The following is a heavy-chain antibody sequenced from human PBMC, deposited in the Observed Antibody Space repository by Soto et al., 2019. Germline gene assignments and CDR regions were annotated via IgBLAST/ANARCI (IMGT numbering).Heavy chain of an antibody. CDR2: ISAYNDNT. J-gene: IGHJ6*02. CDR1: GYTFTSYG. Sequence: ASVKVSCKASGYTFTSYGISWVRQSPELGLEWMGWISAYNDNTNYAQKLQGRVTMTTDTSTSTAYMELRSLRSDDTAVYYCARDYIAVAGTGYYYYYGMDVWGQGTTVTVSS. CDR3: ARDYIAVAGTGYYYYYGMDV. D-gene: IGHD6-19*01. V-gene: IGHV1-18*04.